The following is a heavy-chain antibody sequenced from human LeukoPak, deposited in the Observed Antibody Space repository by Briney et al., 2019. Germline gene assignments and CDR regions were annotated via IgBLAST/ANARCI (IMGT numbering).Heavy chain of an antibody. CDR3: AKDSVAAPRYYFDY. CDR1: AFTFSNYA. D-gene: IGHD6-19*01. CDR2: ISGSGFAT. Sequence: GGSLRLSCAASAFTFSNYAMRWVRQAPGKGREWVSGISGSGFATYYAHSVKGRFTISRDNSKNTLYLQMNSLRAEDTAVYYCAKDSVAAPRYYFDYWGQGTQVTVSS. J-gene: IGHJ4*02. V-gene: IGHV3-23*01.